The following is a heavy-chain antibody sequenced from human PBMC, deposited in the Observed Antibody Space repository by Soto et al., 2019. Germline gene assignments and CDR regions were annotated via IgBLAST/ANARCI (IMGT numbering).Heavy chain of an antibody. CDR1: GFSLSTSGVG. Sequence: QITLKESGPTLVKPTQTLTLTCTFSGFSLSTSGVGVGWIRQPPGKALEWLALIYWDDDKRYSPSLKSRLTITKDTAKNPVVLTMTNMDPVDTATYYCAHSGWYYYDSSGYYEGAHFDYWGQGTLVTVSS. CDR3: AHSGWYYYDSSGYYEGAHFDY. D-gene: IGHD3-22*01. J-gene: IGHJ4*02. CDR2: IYWDDDK. V-gene: IGHV2-5*02.